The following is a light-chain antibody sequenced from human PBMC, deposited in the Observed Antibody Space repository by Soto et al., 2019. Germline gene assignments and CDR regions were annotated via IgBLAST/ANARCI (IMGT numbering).Light chain of an antibody. Sequence: LVLTQSPGTLSLSPGETATLSCRASQSVSNIYLGWYQQKPGQATRLLMFDGSSRVTGIPDRFSGSGSGTDFTITISRLEPEEFAVYYCEQYGNSLSWTFGQGTKVDIK. V-gene: IGKV3-20*01. CDR1: QSVSNIY. J-gene: IGKJ1*01. CDR2: DGS. CDR3: EQYGNSLSWT.